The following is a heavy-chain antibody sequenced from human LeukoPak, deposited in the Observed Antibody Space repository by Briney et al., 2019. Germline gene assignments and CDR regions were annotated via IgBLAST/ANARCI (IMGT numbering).Heavy chain of an antibody. V-gene: IGHV3-30*02. J-gene: IGHJ4*02. CDR3: ARVGGFCDSTSNCYSDY. D-gene: IGHD2-2*01. CDR2: IHYSGLKT. CDR1: RSTFSSYG. Sequence: PGGSLRLSCEGSRSTFSSYGIHWVRQAPGKGLEWVAFIHYSGLKTNYGDSVKGRFTISRDNSEKTVYLQMNSVRPEDTSIYYCARVGGFCDSTSNCYSDYWGQGTLVTVSS.